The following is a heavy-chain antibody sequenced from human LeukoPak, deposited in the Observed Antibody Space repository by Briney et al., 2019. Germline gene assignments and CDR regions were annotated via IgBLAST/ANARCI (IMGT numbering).Heavy chain of an antibody. J-gene: IGHJ6*03. Sequence: GGSLRLSCAASGFIFSDYYMTWIRQAPGKGLEWVSTIKGTGLTTYYADSVKGRFTISRDNSKNTLYLQMNNLRADDTAVYYCARSLRVRGVPDYMDVWGKGTTVTVSS. V-gene: IGHV3-11*01. CDR3: ARSLRVRGVPDYMDV. CDR1: GFIFSDYY. D-gene: IGHD3-10*01. CDR2: IKGTGLTT.